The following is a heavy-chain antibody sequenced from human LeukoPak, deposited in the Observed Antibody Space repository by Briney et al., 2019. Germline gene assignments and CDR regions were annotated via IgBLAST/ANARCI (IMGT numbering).Heavy chain of an antibody. D-gene: IGHD6-13*01. CDR3: AIAIAAGGAQYFQH. J-gene: IGHJ1*01. CDR2: IYTSDGRG. Sequence: ASVTVSFTSSGYTFTIYYMHWGREAPGQGKGWMGIIYTSDGRGRNAQKFQGRVTMTRDTSTGTVYMELSSLRSEDTAVYYCAIAIAAGGAQYFQHWGQRTLVSASS. CDR1: GYTFTIYY. V-gene: IGHV1-46*01.